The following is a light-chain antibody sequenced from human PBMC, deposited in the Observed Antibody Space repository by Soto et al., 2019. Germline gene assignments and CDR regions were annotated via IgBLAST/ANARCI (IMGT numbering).Light chain of an antibody. CDR1: QSVLYSSNNKNY. J-gene: IGKJ5*01. CDR3: QQYYSTPIP. V-gene: IGKV4-1*01. Sequence: IVMTQSPDSLAVSLGERATINCKSSQSVLYSSNNKNYLAWYQQKPGQPPKLLIYWASTRESGVPDRFSGSGSGTDFTLTISSLQAEDVAVYYCQQYYSTPIPFGQGTRLEIX. CDR2: WAS.